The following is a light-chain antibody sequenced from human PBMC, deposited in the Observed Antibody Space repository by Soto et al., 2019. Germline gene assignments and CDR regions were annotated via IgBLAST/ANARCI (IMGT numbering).Light chain of an antibody. CDR2: DTS. J-gene: IGKJ4*01. Sequence: EIVMTKTPGTLSVAPGEGATLSCRASQSFRGLLAWYQQKPGQAPRLLIYDTSYRATGIPARFSGSGSGTDFTLTISSLEPEDLAVYYCQHRSNWPRLTFGGGTKVDIK. CDR1: QSFRGL. V-gene: IGKV3-11*01. CDR3: QHRSNWPRLT.